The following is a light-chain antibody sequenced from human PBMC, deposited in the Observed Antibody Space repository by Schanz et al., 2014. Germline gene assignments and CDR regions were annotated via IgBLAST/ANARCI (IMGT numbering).Light chain of an antibody. Sequence: QSVLTQPPSVSGAPGQRVTISCTGSSSNIGAGHDVHWYQQLPGTAPKLLIYGNSNRPSGVPDRFSGSKSGTSASLAITGLQAEDEADYYCCSYAGSPYVFGTGTKLTVL. CDR3: CSYAGSPYV. V-gene: IGLV1-40*01. CDR1: SSNIGAGHD. CDR2: GNS. J-gene: IGLJ1*01.